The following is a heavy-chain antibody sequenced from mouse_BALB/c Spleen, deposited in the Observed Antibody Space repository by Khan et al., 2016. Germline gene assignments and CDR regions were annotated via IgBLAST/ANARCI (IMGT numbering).Heavy chain of an antibody. CDR2: ISSGGSYT. CDR1: GFTFSSYG. Sequence: EVELVESGGDLVKPGGSLKLSCAASGFTFSSYGMSWVRQTPDKRLEWVATISSGGSYTYYPDSVKGRFTISRDNAKNTLYLQTSSLKSEDTAMYYCARPKIYYFDYWRQGTTLTVSS. CDR3: ARPKIYYFDY. V-gene: IGHV5-6*01. J-gene: IGHJ2*01.